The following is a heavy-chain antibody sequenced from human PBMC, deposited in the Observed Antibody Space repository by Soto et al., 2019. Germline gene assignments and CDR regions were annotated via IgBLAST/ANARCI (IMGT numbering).Heavy chain of an antibody. V-gene: IGHV1-3*01. CDR3: ARDFNIGGMDV. Sequence: GASVKVSCKASGYTFTKYAMHWVRQAPGQRLEWMGWINAGNGNTKYSQKLQGRVTMTTDTSTSTAYMELRSLRSDDTAVYYCARDFNIGGMDVWGQGTTVTVSS. CDR1: GYTFTKYA. CDR2: INAGNGNT. D-gene: IGHD5-12*01. J-gene: IGHJ6*02.